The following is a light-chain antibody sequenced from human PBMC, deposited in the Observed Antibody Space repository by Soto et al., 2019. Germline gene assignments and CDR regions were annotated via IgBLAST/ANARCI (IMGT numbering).Light chain of an antibody. J-gene: IGLJ2*01. CDR2: SNN. Sequence: QSVVTQPPSASGTPGQRVTISCSGSISNIGGNTVNWYQQLPGTAPKLLIYSNNQRPSGVPDRFSGPKSGTSASLAIRGIRSEDEADYYCPVWYDSRTGPGVVFGGGPKLTAL. CDR3: PVWYDSRTGPGVV. V-gene: IGLV1-44*01. CDR1: ISNIGGNT.